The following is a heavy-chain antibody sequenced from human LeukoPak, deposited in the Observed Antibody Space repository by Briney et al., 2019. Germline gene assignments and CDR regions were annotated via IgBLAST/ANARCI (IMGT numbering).Heavy chain of an antibody. CDR2: FDPEDGGT. Sequence: ASVKVSCKVSGYTLTELSMHWVRQAPVKGLEWMGGFDPEDGGTIYAQKFQGRVTMTEDTSTDTAYMELSSLRSEDTAVYYCATGTAGTMTYYYYYGMDVWGQGTTVTVSS. D-gene: IGHD6-19*01. CDR3: ATGTAGTMTYYYYYGMDV. J-gene: IGHJ6*02. V-gene: IGHV1-24*01. CDR1: GYTLTELS.